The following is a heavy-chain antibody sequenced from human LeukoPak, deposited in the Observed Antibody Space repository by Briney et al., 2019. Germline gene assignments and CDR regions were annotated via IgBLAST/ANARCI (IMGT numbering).Heavy chain of an antibody. CDR2: ISGSGGST. CDR1: GFTFSSYA. CDR3: AKDKEDYYGSGSYRGEFDY. Sequence: GGSLRLSCAASGFTFSSYAMSWVRQAPGKGLEWVSAISGSGGSTYYADSEKGRFIISRDNSKNTLYLQMNSLRAEDTAVYYCAKDKEDYYGSGSYRGEFDYWGQGTLVTVSS. V-gene: IGHV3-23*01. D-gene: IGHD3-10*01. J-gene: IGHJ4*02.